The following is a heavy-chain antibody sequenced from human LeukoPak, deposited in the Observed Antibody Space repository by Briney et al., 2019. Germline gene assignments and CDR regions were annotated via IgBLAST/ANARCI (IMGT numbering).Heavy chain of an antibody. V-gene: IGHV3-48*03. CDR1: GFTFSSYE. J-gene: IGHJ4*02. D-gene: IGHD6-13*01. CDR2: ISSSGSTI. Sequence: GGTLRLSCAASGFTFSSYEMNWVRQAPGEGLEWVPYISSSGSTIYYADSVKGRFTISRDNAKNSLYLQMNSLRAEDTAVYYCARDPLSSSSFDLWGQGTLVTVSS. CDR3: ARDPLSSSSFDL.